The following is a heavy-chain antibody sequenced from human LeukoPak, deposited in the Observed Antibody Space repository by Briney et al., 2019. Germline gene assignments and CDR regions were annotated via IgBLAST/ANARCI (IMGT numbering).Heavy chain of an antibody. D-gene: IGHD5-18*01. J-gene: IGHJ4*02. V-gene: IGHV4-31*03. CDR2: IYYSGST. Sequence: KSSETLSLTCTVSGGSISSGGYYWSWIRQHPGKGLEWIGYIYYSGSTYYNPSLKSRVTISVDTSKNQFSLKLSSVTAVDTAVYYCASNRGYSYGLFDYWGQGTLVTVSS. CDR1: GGSISSGGYY. CDR3: ASNRGYSYGLFDY.